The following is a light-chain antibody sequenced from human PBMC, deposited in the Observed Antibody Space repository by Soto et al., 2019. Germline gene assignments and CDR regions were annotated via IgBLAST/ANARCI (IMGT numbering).Light chain of an antibody. J-gene: IGLJ3*02. Sequence: QSVLTQPASVSGSPGQSITISCTGTSSDVGGYNYVSWYQQHPGKAPKLMIYDVSNRPSGVSNRFSGSKSGNTASLTISGLQAEDKADYYCSSYTSSSTLGVFGGGTQLTVL. CDR1: SSDVGGYNY. V-gene: IGLV2-14*01. CDR3: SSYTSSSTLGV. CDR2: DVS.